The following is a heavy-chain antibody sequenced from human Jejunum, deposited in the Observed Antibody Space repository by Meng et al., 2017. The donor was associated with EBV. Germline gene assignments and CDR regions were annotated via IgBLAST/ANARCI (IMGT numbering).Heavy chain of an antibody. CDR1: GAPIDSRNW. Sequence: QRQVWGPGLGSAAGTLPPMWAVLGAPIDSRNWWSWVRQSPERGLEWIGEIYYSGSTNYNPSLKSRATILVDRSENHFSLHLSSVTAADTAVYYCVRGGDYCLVYWGQGTLVTVSS. CDR3: VRGGDYCLVY. D-gene: IGHD2-21*02. J-gene: IGHJ4*02. V-gene: IGHV4-4*02. CDR2: IYYSGST.